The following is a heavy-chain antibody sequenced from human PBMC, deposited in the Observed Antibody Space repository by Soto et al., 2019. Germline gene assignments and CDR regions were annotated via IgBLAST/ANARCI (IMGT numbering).Heavy chain of an antibody. V-gene: IGHV4-31*03. Sequence: QVQLQESGPGLVKPSQTLSLTCTVSGGSISSGGYYWSWIRQHPGKGLEWIGYIYYSGSTYYNPSLTTRVTISVDTFKNPCALKRSAVTAADTAVYYCARAGRRYYDSSGILYWGQGTLGTVSS. J-gene: IGHJ4*02. CDR3: ARAGRRYYDSSGILY. CDR1: GGSISSGGYY. CDR2: IYYSGST. D-gene: IGHD3-22*01.